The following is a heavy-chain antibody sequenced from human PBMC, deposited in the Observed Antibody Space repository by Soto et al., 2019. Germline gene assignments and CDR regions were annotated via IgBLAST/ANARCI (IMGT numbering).Heavy chain of an antibody. D-gene: IGHD3-22*01. V-gene: IGHV3-11*06. CDR2: ISSSSSYT. Sequence: GGSLRLSCAASGFTFSDYYMSWIRQAPGKGLEWVSYISSSSSYTNYADSVKGRFTISRDNAKNSLYLQMNSLRAEDTAVYYCARGPLNYYDSSGYYLHYWGQGTLVTVSS. CDR3: ARGPLNYYDSSGYYLHY. J-gene: IGHJ4*02. CDR1: GFTFSDYY.